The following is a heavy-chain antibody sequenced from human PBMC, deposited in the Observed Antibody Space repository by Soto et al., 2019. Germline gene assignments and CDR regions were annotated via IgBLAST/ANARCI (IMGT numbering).Heavy chain of an antibody. D-gene: IGHD3-3*01. J-gene: IGHJ3*02. CDR2: IKSKTDGGTT. V-gene: IGHV3-15*01. CDR1: GFTFSNAW. Sequence: GGSLRLSCAASGFTFSNAWMSWVRQAPGKGLEWVGRIKSKTDGGTTDYAAPVKGRFTISRDDSKSTLYLQMNSLKTEDTAVYYCTTEPFTIFGVVIIPDAFDIWGQGTMVTVSS. CDR3: TTEPFTIFGVVIIPDAFDI.